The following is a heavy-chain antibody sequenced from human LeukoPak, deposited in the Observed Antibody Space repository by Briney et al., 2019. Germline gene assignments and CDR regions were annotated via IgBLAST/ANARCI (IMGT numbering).Heavy chain of an antibody. CDR2: TSDRGDYT. V-gene: IGHV3-23*01. CDR1: GFTFTSYS. J-gene: IGHJ4*02. Sequence: QSGGSLRLSCAASGFTFTSYSMSWVRQAPGKGLEWVSGTSDRGDYTYYADSVKGRFTISRDNSKNTLYLQMNSLRAEDTAVYYCAKDTYSTSPYYFDYWGQGTLVTVSS. D-gene: IGHD1-26*01. CDR3: AKDTYSTSPYYFDY.